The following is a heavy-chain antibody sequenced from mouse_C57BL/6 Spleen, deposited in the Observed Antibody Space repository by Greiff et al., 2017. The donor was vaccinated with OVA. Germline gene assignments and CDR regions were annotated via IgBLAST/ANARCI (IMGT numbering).Heavy chain of an antibody. D-gene: IGHD2-2*01. J-gene: IGHJ4*01. V-gene: IGHV15-2*01. CDR3: ARGGYDPYYAMDY. CDR1: DSEVFPIAY. CDR2: ILPSIGRT. Sequence: VQLQQSGSELGSPGSSVKLSCKDFDSEVFPIAYMSWVRQKPGHGFEWIGGILPSIGRTIYGEKFEDKATLDADTLSNTAYLELNSLTSEDSAIYYCARGGYDPYYAMDYWGQGTSVTVSS.